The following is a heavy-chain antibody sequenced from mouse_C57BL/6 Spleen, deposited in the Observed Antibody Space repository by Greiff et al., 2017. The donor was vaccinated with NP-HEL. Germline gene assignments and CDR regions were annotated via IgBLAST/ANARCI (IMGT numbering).Heavy chain of an antibody. CDR1: GYTFTSYW. J-gene: IGHJ2*01. CDR2: IDPSDSET. Sequence: VQLQQPGAELVRPGSSVKLSCKASGYTFTSYWMHWVKQRPIQGLEWIGNIDPSDSETHYNQKFKDKATLTVDKSSSTAYMQLSSLTSEDSAVYYCARGGFYDGYVDYWGQGTTLTVSS. V-gene: IGHV1-52*01. CDR3: ARGGFYDGYVDY. D-gene: IGHD2-3*01.